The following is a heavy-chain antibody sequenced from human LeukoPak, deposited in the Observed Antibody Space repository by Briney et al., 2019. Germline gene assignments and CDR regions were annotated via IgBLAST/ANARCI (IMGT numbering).Heavy chain of an antibody. CDR1: GFTFSSYE. CDR3: ARLPMPAADLNNYFDP. Sequence: GGSLRLSCAASGFTFSSYEMNWVRQAPGKGLEWVSYISSSGSTIYYADSVKGRFTISRDNAKNSLYLQMNSLGAEDTALYYCARLPMPAADLNNYFDPWGQGTLVTVSS. D-gene: IGHD6-13*01. CDR2: ISSSGSTI. J-gene: IGHJ5*02. V-gene: IGHV3-48*03.